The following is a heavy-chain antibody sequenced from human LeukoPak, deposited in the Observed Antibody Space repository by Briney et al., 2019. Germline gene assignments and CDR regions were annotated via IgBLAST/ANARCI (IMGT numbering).Heavy chain of an antibody. CDR1: GFNFRASW. V-gene: IGHV3-7*01. D-gene: IGHD2-21*02. CDR2: MNQDGSAK. Sequence: GGSLRLSCAASGFNFRASWMNWVRQAPGKGLEWVANMNQDGSAKFYVDSVRGRFTVSRDNTENSLYLQMNSLRAEDTAVYYCASMTTYCGGDCYFFDNWGQGTLVTVSS. CDR3: ASMTTYCGGDCYFFDN. J-gene: IGHJ4*02.